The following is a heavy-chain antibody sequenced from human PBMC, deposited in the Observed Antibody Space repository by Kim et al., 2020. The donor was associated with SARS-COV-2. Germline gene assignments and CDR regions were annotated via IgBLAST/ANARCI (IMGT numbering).Heavy chain of an antibody. J-gene: IGHJ4*02. CDR1: GYTFTSYG. CDR2: ISAYNGNT. Sequence: ASVKVSCKASGYTFTSYGISWVRQAPGQGLEWIGWISAYNGNTNYAQKLQGRVTMTTDTSTSTAYMELRSLRSDDTAVYYCARPAPYGVVPPYYFDYWGQGTLVTVSS. CDR3: ARPAPYGVVPPYYFDY. V-gene: IGHV1-18*04. D-gene: IGHD2-8*01.